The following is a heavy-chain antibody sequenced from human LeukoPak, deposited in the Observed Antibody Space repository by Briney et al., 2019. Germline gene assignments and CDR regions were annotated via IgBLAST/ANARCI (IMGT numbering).Heavy chain of an antibody. CDR1: GFTFSSYA. Sequence: GGSLRLSCAASGFTFSSYAMSWVRQAPGKGLEWVSAISGSGGSTYYADSVKGRFTISRDNSKSTLYLQMNSLRAEDTAVYYCAKDGRSSGWYIFDYWGQGTLVTVSS. V-gene: IGHV3-23*01. CDR2: ISGSGGST. J-gene: IGHJ4*02. CDR3: AKDGRSSGWYIFDY. D-gene: IGHD6-19*01.